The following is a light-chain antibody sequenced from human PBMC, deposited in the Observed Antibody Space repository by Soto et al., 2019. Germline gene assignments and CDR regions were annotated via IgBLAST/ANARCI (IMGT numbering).Light chain of an antibody. CDR2: AAS. J-gene: IGKJ1*01. V-gene: IGKV1-39*01. CDR1: QSISNY. CDR3: QQSSRIPRT. Sequence: DIPMTQSPSSLSASVGDRVTITCRASQSISNYLNWYQQKPGIAPKLLIYAASNLQGGVPSRFSGSGSGTDFTLTISSLQPEDFATYFCQQSSRIPRTFGQGTKVEI.